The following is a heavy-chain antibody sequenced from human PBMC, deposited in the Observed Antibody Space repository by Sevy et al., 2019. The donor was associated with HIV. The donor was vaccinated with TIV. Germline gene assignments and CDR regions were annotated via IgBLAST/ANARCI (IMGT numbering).Heavy chain of an antibody. CDR1: GFIFNDYA. V-gene: IGHV3-30*10. D-gene: IGHD2-15*01. CDR3: AGEGAPYQNIRYCSGDHCYYNWFDP. J-gene: IGHJ5*02. Sequence: GGSLRLSCAASGFIFNDYAMHWVRQAPGKGLEWVAVISDDGNNKSYTDSVEGRFTISRDNSRGTLYLQMNSLRAVDPAIYYCAGEGAPYQNIRYCSGDHCYYNWFDPWCQGTLVTVSS. CDR2: ISDDGNNK.